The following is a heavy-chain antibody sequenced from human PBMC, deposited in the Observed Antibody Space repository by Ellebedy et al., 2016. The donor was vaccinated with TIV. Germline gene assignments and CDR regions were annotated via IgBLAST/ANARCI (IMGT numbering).Heavy chain of an antibody. V-gene: IGHV3-7*01. D-gene: IGHD5-12*01. CDR3: ASAARGSGAYESF. Sequence: GESLKISCAASGFTFSRFWMAWVRQAPGQGLEWVATINQGGSETYYVDSVKGRFTISRDNSKNSLYLQMNSLRADDTALYYCASAARGSGAYESFWGQGTLVTVSS. CDR2: INQGGSET. J-gene: IGHJ4*02. CDR1: GFTFSRFW.